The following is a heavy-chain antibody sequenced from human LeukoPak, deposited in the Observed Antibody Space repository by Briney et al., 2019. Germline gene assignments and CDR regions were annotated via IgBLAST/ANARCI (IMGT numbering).Heavy chain of an antibody. CDR2: ITSSSSYT. Sequence: GGSLRLSCAASGFTFNSYHMNWVRQAPGKGLEWVSSITSSSSYTYYAESVKGRFTISRDNAENSLYLQMNSLRAEDTAVYYCARDPYFGELSPHVYYWYMDVWGKGTTVTISS. V-gene: IGHV3-21*01. D-gene: IGHD3-10*01. CDR3: ARDPYFGELSPHVYYWYMDV. J-gene: IGHJ6*03. CDR1: GFTFNSYH.